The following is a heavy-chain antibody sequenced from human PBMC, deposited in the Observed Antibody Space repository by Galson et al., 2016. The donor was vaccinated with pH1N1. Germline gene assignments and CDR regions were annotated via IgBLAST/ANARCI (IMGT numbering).Heavy chain of an antibody. D-gene: IGHD3-22*01. CDR3: AKHDGSGYYYSRRLS. CDR2: ISGGGDST. J-gene: IGHJ5*02. Sequence: LRLSCAVSGFTFSIFGMSWVRQTPGKGLEWVSAISGGGDSTYHADSVKGRFTISRDNSKNTLSLQMSSLRAEDTAIYYCAKHDGSGYYYSRRLSWGQGTLVTVSS. CDR1: GFTFSIFG. V-gene: IGHV3-23*01.